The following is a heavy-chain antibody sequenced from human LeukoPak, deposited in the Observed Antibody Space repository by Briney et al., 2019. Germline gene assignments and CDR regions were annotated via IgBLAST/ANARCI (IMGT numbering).Heavy chain of an antibody. CDR3: ARTTGYDSSGNYRGYFNY. J-gene: IGHJ4*02. Sequence: GGSLRLSCAASGFTFSSYGMHWVRQAPGKGLEWVAVISYDGSNKYYADSVKGRFTISRDNSKNTLYLQMNSLRAEDTAVYYCARTTGYDSSGNYRGYFNYWGQGTLVTVSS. CDR2: ISYDGSNK. D-gene: IGHD3-22*01. CDR1: GFTFSSYG. V-gene: IGHV3-30*03.